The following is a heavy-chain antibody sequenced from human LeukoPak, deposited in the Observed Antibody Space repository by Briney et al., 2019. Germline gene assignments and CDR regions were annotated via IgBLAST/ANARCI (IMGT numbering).Heavy chain of an antibody. CDR2: ISTDGNDK. J-gene: IGHJ4*02. V-gene: IGHV3-30*04. CDR1: GFTFSGHA. Sequence: PGRSLRLSCAASGFTFSGHAMHWVRQAPGKGLEWLTVISTDGNDKHYADSVKGRFTVSRDNSKNTLFLQMNNLRTEDTAVYYCAKDKSVSADYYFDYWGQGTLVTVSS. D-gene: IGHD3-10*01. CDR3: AKDKSVSADYYFDY.